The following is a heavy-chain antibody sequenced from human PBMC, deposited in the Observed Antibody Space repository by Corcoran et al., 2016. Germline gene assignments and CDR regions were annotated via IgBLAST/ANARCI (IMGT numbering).Heavy chain of an antibody. J-gene: IGHJ3*02. D-gene: IGHD2-15*01. Sequence: QVQLVQSGAEVKKPGASVKVSCKASGYTFTSYGVTWVRQAPGQGLEWMGWISAYNGNTKYAQKLQGRVTMTTDTSTSTAYMELRSRRADDTAVCYWARGAVGGQGAFDIWGQGTRVTVSS. CDR1: GYTFTSYG. CDR2: ISAYNGNT. CDR3: ARGAVGGQGAFDI. V-gene: IGHV1-18*01.